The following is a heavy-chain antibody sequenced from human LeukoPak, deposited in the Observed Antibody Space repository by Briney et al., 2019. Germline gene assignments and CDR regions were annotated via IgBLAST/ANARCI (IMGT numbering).Heavy chain of an antibody. CDR3: ARVVEYCSGGSCYYFDY. V-gene: IGHV1-2*06. CDR2: INPNSGGT. D-gene: IGHD2-15*01. CDR1: GYTCTGYY. J-gene: IGHJ4*02. Sequence: ASVKVSCKASGYTCTGYYMHWVGQAPGQGLEWMGRINPNSGGTNYAQKFQGRVTMTRDTSISTAYMELSRLRSDDTAVYYCARVVEYCSGGSCYYFDYWGQGTLVTVSS.